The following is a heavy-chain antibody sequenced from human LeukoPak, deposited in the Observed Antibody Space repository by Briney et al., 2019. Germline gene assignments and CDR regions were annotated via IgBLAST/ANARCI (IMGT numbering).Heavy chain of an antibody. J-gene: IGHJ4*02. V-gene: IGHV1-69*13. CDR3: ATATGGNWGFDF. CDR1: GGTFSSTYA. Sequence: SVKVSCKASGGTFSSTYAISWVRQAPGQGLEWMGGIIPIFGTTSYAQKFQGRVTITAVESTSTAYMELSSLRTEDTAVYYCATATGGNWGFDFWGQGILVTVSS. D-gene: IGHD3-16*01. CDR2: IIPIFGTT.